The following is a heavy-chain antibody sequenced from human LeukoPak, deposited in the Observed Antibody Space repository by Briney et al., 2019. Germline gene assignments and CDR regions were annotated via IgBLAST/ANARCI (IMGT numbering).Heavy chain of an antibody. V-gene: IGHV3-73*01. CDR1: GFTFSGSA. D-gene: IGHD3-22*01. CDR2: IRSKANSYAT. Sequence: GGSLRLSCATSGFTFSGSAIHWVRQASGKGLEWVGRIRSKANSYATTDAASVKGRFTISRDDSKNTAYLQMNSLKTEDTVVYYCTRPSYDSSVSGVVYWGQGTLVTVSS. J-gene: IGHJ4*02. CDR3: TRPSYDSSVSGVVY.